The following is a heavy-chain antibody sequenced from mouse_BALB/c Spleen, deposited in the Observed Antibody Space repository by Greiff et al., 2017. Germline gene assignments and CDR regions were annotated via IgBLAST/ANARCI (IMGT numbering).Heavy chain of an antibody. Sequence: DVKLVESGGGLVQPGGSLRLSCATSGFTFTDYYMSWVRQPPGKALEWLGFIRNKANGYTTEYSASVKGRFTISRDNSQSILYLQMNTLRAEDSATYYCARVVTFYAMDYWGQGTSVTVSS. D-gene: IGHD2-3*01. V-gene: IGHV7-3*02. J-gene: IGHJ4*01. CDR3: ARVVTFYAMDY. CDR2: IRNKANGYTT. CDR1: GFTFTDYY.